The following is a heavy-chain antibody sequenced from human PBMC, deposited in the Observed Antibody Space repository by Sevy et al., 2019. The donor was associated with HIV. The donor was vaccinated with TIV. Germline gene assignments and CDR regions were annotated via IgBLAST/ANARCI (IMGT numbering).Heavy chain of an antibody. CDR3: ARDEGILPPGYYYYGMDV. CDR1: GFTFSSYA. J-gene: IGHJ6*02. V-gene: IGHV3-30*04. Sequence: GGSLRLSCAASGFTFSSYAMHWVRQAPGKGLEWVAVISSDGKHKNYADSVKGRFTISRDNSKNTLYLQMNSLRVEDTAVYFCARDEGILPPGYYYYGMDVWGQGTMVTVSS. CDR2: ISSDGKHK.